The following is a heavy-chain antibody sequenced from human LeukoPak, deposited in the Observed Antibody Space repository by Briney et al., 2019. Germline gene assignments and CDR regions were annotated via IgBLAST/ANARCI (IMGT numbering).Heavy chain of an antibody. D-gene: IGHD3-10*01. Sequence: SETLSLTCTVSGGSISSYYWSWIRQPPGKGLEWIGYIYYSGSTNYNPSLKSRVTISVDTSKNQFSLKLSSVTAADTAVYYCARGKLWFPSDYWGQGTLVTVS. J-gene: IGHJ4*02. CDR3: ARGKLWFPSDY. V-gene: IGHV4-59*01. CDR2: IYYSGST. CDR1: GGSISSYY.